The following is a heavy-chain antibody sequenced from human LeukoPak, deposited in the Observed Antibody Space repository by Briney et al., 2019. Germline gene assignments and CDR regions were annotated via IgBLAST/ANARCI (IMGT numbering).Heavy chain of an antibody. CDR1: GDSINSGSYY. Sequence: SETLSLTCTVSGDSINSGSYYWGWVRQPPGKGLEWIANLHYTGTSSSYPSLKSRVTISVDTSKNQFSLRLRSVTAADTAVYYCARLRAYGDYGPYYFDFWGQGTLLAVSS. CDR3: ARLRAYGDYGPYYFDF. CDR2: LHYTGTS. J-gene: IGHJ4*02. V-gene: IGHV4-39*01. D-gene: IGHD4-17*01.